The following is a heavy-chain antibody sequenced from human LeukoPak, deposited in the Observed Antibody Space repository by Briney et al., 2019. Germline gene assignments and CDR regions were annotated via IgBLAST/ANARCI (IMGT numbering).Heavy chain of an antibody. CDR3: ARSLIITIFGVVIYDAFDI. V-gene: IGHV1-69*13. D-gene: IGHD3-3*01. Sequence: ASVKVSCKASGGTFSSYAISWVRQAPGQGLEWMGGIIPIFGTANYAQKFQGRVTITADESTSTAYMELSSLRSKDTAVYYCARSLIITIFGVVIYDAFDIWGQGTMVTVSS. CDR1: GGTFSSYA. CDR2: IIPIFGTA. J-gene: IGHJ3*02.